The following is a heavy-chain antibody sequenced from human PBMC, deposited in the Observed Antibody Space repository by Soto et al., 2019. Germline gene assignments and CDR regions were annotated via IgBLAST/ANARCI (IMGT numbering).Heavy chain of an antibody. J-gene: IGHJ4*02. CDR2: IYYSGST. V-gene: IGHV4-31*03. D-gene: IGHD5-18*01. Sequence: PSETLSLTCTVSGGSISSGGYYWSWIRQHPGKGLEWIGYIYYSGSTYYNPSLKSRVTISVDTSKNQFSLKLSSVTAADTAVYYCAHISTAMAPFEYWGQGTLVTVSS. CDR1: GGSISSGGYY. CDR3: AHISTAMAPFEY.